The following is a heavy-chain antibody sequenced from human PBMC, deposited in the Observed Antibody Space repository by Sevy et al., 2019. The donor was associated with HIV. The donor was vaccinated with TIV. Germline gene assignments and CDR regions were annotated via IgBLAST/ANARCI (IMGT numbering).Heavy chain of an antibody. CDR2: IKQDGSEK. Sequence: GGSLRLSCAASGFTFSSYWMSWVRQAPGKGLEWVANIKQDGSEKYYVDSVKGRFTISRDNAKNSLYLQMNSLRAEDTAVYYCARRTRRIAVAGPFDYWGQGTLVTVSS. D-gene: IGHD6-19*01. V-gene: IGHV3-7*03. J-gene: IGHJ4*02. CDR1: GFTFSSYW. CDR3: ARRTRRIAVAGPFDY.